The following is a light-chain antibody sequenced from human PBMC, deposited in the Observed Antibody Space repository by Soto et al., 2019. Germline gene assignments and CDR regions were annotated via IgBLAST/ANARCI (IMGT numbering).Light chain of an antibody. Sequence: QSALTQPASVSGSPGQSITLSCTGTSSDVGSYNLVSWYQQHPGEAPKLMIYEGTKRPSGVSNRFSGSKSGNTASLTISGLQAEDEADYYCCSYAGSTILVFGGGTKLTVL. CDR2: EGT. CDR3: CSYAGSTILV. V-gene: IGLV2-23*01. CDR1: SSDVGSYNL. J-gene: IGLJ3*02.